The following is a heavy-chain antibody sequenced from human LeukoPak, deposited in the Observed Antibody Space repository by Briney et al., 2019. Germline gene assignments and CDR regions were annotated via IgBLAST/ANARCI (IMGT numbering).Heavy chain of an antibody. CDR2: IYYSGTT. CDR1: GGSISSHY. D-gene: IGHD3-22*01. V-gene: IGHV4-59*11. Sequence: SETLSLTCTVSGGSISSHYWSWIRQPPGKGLEWIGHIYYSGTTNYSPSLRSRVTISVDTSNKQFSLKLRSVTAADTAVYYCARSKVTYYYDAGGYYYFDYWGQGALVTVSS. J-gene: IGHJ4*02. CDR3: ARSKVTYYYDAGGYYYFDY.